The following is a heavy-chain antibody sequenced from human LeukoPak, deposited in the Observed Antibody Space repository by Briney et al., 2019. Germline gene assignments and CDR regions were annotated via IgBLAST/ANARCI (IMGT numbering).Heavy chain of an antibody. CDR2: IAGSDTGT. J-gene: IGHJ4*02. D-gene: IGHD2-15*01. CDR3: AKGPMGSCKGAFCYHFDY. Sequence: PGGSLRLSCVGSGFTFSTYAMSWVRQTPGKGLEWVSSIAGSDTGTYYADSVKDRFAISRDNSKNTLFLQMNSPRADDTAVYFCAKGPMGSCKGAFCYHFDYWGQGTLVTVSS. CDR1: GFTFSTYA. V-gene: IGHV3-23*01.